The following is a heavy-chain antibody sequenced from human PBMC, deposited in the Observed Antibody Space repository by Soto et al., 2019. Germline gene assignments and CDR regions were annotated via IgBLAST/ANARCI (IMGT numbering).Heavy chain of an antibody. Sequence: LRLSCAASGFTFSDYYMSWIRQAPGKGLEWVSYISSSSGYTNYADSVKGRFTISRDNDKNSLYLQMNSLRAEDTAVYYCAKEYGRLDYWGQGTLVTVSS. CDR3: AKEYGRLDY. V-gene: IGHV3-11*06. D-gene: IGHD4-17*01. CDR2: ISSSSGYT. CDR1: GFTFSDYY. J-gene: IGHJ4*02.